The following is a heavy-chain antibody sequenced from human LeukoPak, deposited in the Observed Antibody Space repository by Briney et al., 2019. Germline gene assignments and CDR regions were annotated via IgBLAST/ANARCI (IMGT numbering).Heavy chain of an antibody. J-gene: IGHJ5*02. CDR3: AREVVVYNWFDP. D-gene: IGHD3-22*01. CDR2: IYYSGST. V-gene: IGHV4-59*01. CDR1: GFTFSSFG. Sequence: GSLRLSCAASGFTFSSFGMHWIRQPPGKGLEWIGYIYYSGSTNYNPSLKSRVTISVDTSKNQFSLKLSSVTAADTAVYYCAREVVVYNWFDPWGQGTLVTVSS.